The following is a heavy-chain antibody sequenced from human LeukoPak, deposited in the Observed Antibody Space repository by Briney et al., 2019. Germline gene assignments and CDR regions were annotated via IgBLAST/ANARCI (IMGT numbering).Heavy chain of an antibody. CDR1: GYSISSGYY. D-gene: IGHD5-12*01. V-gene: IGHV4-38-2*02. Sequence: SETLSLTRVASGYSISSGYYWGWLRQPPGKGLQWIGNFHHSGNTYYNPSLESRVTISADMSKNHFSLKLNSVTAADTAVYYCARDRGGGYPFHYWGQGTVVTVSS. J-gene: IGHJ4*02. CDR2: FHHSGNT. CDR3: ARDRGGGYPFHY.